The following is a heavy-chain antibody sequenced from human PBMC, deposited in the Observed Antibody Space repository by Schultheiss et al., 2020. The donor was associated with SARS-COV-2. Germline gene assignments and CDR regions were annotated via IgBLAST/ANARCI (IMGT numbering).Heavy chain of an antibody. D-gene: IGHD2-2*01. CDR1: GGSISTYY. CDR2: IKQDGSEK. V-gene: IGHV3-7*01. Sequence: ETLSLTCTISGGSISTYYWSWVRQPPGEGLEWVANIKQDGSEKNYVDSVKGRFTISRDNSKNTLYLQMNSLRAEDTAVYYCATLRLYQLLRNQADYWGQGTLVTVSS. J-gene: IGHJ4*02. CDR3: ATLRLYQLLRNQADY.